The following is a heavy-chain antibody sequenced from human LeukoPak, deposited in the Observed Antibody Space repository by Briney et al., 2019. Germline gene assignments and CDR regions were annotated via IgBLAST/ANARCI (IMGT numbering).Heavy chain of an antibody. Sequence: GGSLRLSCAASGFTFSSYGMHWVRQAPGKGLEWVAFIRYDGSNKYYADSVKGRFTISRDNSKNTLYLQMNSLRAEDTAVYYCAKDLDNSPYHWLDPWGQGTLVTVSS. CDR3: AKDLDNSPYHWLDP. D-gene: IGHD1-1*01. J-gene: IGHJ5*02. CDR2: IRYDGSNK. CDR1: GFTFSSYG. V-gene: IGHV3-30*02.